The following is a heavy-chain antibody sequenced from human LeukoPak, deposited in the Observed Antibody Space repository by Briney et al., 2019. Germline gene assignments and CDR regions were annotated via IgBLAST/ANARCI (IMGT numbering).Heavy chain of an antibody. CDR1: GFTFSSYA. Sequence: GGSLRLACAASGFTFSSYAMSWVRQAPGKGLEWISAISISGENTYYADSVKGRFTISRDTSRNTLYLQMHSLRAEDTAVYYCARLISTSSSRFSDYWGQGTLVTVSS. D-gene: IGHD6-6*01. V-gene: IGHV3-23*01. J-gene: IGHJ4*02. CDR2: ISISGENT. CDR3: ARLISTSSSRFSDY.